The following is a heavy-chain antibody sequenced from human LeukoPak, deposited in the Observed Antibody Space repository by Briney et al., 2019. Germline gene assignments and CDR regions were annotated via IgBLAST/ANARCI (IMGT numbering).Heavy chain of an antibody. V-gene: IGHV3-21*01. CDR2: ISSSSSYI. CDR1: GFTFSSYS. CDR3: ASRS. Sequence: GGSPRLSCAASGFTFSSYSMNWVRQARGKGREGVSSISSSSSYIYYADSVKGRFAISRDNAKNSLYLQMNSLRAEDTAVYYCASRSWGQGTLVTVSS. J-gene: IGHJ5*02.